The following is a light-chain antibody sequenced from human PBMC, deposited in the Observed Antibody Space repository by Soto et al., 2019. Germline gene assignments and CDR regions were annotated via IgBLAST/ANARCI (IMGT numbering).Light chain of an antibody. Sequence: DIQMTQSPATLSASVGYRVTITCRASQSISSWLAWYQQKPGKAPKLLIYDASSLESWVPSRFSGSGSGTELTLTISSLKTDDFAPYYCQEYQSYYRRLGQGTKVDIK. CDR3: QEYQSYYRR. CDR2: DAS. CDR1: QSISSW. V-gene: IGKV1-5*01. J-gene: IGKJ1*01.